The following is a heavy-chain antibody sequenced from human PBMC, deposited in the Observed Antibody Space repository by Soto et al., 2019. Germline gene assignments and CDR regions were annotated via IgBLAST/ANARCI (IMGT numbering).Heavy chain of an antibody. D-gene: IGHD2-2*01. Sequence: GASVKVSCKASGYTFTSYYMHWVRQAPGQGLEWMGIINPSGGSASYAQKFQGRVTMTRDTPTSTVYMELSSLRSEDTAVYYFAVSWVVPEFSEGSAFDIWGQGTMVTVSS. J-gene: IGHJ3*02. CDR3: AVSWVVPEFSEGSAFDI. CDR2: INPSGGSA. CDR1: GYTFTSYY. V-gene: IGHV1-46*03.